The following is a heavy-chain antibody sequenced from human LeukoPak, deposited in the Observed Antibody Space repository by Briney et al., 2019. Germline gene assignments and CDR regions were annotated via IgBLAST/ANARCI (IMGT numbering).Heavy chain of an antibody. V-gene: IGHV4-59*02. CDR3: VRDSRYGSGWFEDGLDF. CDR1: GDSVRSYY. Sequence: SEILSLTCTVSGDSVRSYYWSWIRQPPGQGLEWLGHINDRGSTNYNPSLQGRVTISIDTSKNQFSLKVNSVTAADTAAYYCVRDSRYGSGWFEDGLDFWGQGTTVTVSS. CDR2: INDRGST. D-gene: IGHD6-13*01. J-gene: IGHJ6*02.